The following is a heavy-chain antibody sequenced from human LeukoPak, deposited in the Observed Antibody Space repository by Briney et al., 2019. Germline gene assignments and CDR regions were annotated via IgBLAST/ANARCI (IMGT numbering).Heavy chain of an antibody. CDR2: ISGIGGST. J-gene: IGHJ4*02. V-gene: IGHV3-23*01. CDR1: GFTFSSYA. Sequence: GGSLRLSCAASGFTFSSYAMSWVRQAPGKGLEWVSAISGIGGSTYYADSVKGRFTISRDNSKNTLYLQMNSLRAEDTAVYYCAKASTYYYGSGSYYYVYWGQGTLVTVSS. D-gene: IGHD3-10*01. CDR3: AKASTYYYGSGSYYYVY.